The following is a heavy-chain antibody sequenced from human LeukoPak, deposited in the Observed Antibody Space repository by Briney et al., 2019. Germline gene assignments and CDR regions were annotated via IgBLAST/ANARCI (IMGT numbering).Heavy chain of an antibody. CDR1: GFDFNSNW. V-gene: IGHV3-74*01. D-gene: IGHD3-3*01. CDR3: AKDHYWSIDY. CDR2: IKGDGIST. J-gene: IGHJ4*02. Sequence: GGSLRLSCAASGFDFNSNWMHWVRHAPGQGLVWVSRIKGDGISTNYADSVKGRFTISRDIAKNTLYLQMNSLRAEDTGVYYCAKDHYWSIDYWGRGTLVTVSS.